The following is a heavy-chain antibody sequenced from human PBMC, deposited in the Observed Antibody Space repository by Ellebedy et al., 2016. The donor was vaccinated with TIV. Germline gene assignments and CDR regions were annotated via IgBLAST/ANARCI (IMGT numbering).Heavy chain of an antibody. CDR3: ARVSGSGSYFVFDN. J-gene: IGHJ4*02. Sequence: GGSLRLXXAASGFTFSDHYMDWVRQAPGKGLEWVGRSRNKANSYTTEYAASVKGRFTISRDDSKNSLYLQMNSLKSEDTAVYYCARVSGSGSYFVFDNWGQGTLVTVSS. CDR2: SRNKANSYTT. V-gene: IGHV3-72*01. CDR1: GFTFSDHY. D-gene: IGHD3-10*01.